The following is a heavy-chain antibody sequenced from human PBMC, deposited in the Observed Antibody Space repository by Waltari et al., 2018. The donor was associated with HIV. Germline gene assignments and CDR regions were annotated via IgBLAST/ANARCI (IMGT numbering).Heavy chain of an antibody. J-gene: IGHJ4*02. CDR2: INSDGSST. Sequence: EVQLVESGGGLVQPGGSLRLSCAASGFTFSSYWMHWVRQAPGKGLVWVSRINSDGSSTSYADSVKGRFTISRDNAKNTLYLQMNSLRAEDTAVYYCARALRFYYDSSGYQYYFDYWGQGTLVTVSS. V-gene: IGHV3-74*01. CDR1: GFTFSSYW. CDR3: ARALRFYYDSSGYQYYFDY. D-gene: IGHD3-22*01.